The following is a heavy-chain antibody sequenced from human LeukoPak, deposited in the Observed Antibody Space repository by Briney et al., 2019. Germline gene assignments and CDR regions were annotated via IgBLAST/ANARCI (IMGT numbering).Heavy chain of an antibody. CDR1: GYTFTSYA. V-gene: IGHV7-4-1*02. CDR2: INTNTGNP. CDR3: ARTTWIHVFDY. Sequence: ASVKVSCKASGYTFTSYAMNWVRQAPGQGLEWMGWINTNTGNPTYARGFTGRFVFSLDTSVSTAYLQISSLKAEDTAVYYRARTTWIHVFDYWGQETLVTVSS. J-gene: IGHJ4*02. D-gene: IGHD5-18*01.